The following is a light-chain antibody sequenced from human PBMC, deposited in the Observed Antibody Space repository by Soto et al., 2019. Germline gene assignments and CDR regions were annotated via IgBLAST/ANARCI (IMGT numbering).Light chain of an antibody. Sequence: QSVLTQPAYVYGSPGQSITISCTGTSSDVGSYNLVSWYQKHPGKAPKLMIYEDSKRPSGVSNRFSGSKSGNTASLTITGLQTEDEADYYCCSYAGSSTWVFGGGTKVTVL. CDR2: EDS. V-gene: IGLV2-23*01. CDR1: SSDVGSYNL. J-gene: IGLJ3*02. CDR3: CSYAGSSTWV.